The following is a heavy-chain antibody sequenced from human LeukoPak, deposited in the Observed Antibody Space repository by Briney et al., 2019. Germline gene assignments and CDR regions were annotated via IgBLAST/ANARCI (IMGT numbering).Heavy chain of an antibody. V-gene: IGHV1-69*13. J-gene: IGHJ4*02. Sequence: SVKVSCKASEGTFSSYAISWVRQAPGQGLEWMGGIIPIFGTANYAQKFQGRVTITADESTSTAYMELSSLRSEDTAVYYCARNGYSYGFDYWGQGTLVTVSS. CDR1: EGTFSSYA. CDR3: ARNGYSYGFDY. CDR2: IIPIFGTA. D-gene: IGHD5-18*01.